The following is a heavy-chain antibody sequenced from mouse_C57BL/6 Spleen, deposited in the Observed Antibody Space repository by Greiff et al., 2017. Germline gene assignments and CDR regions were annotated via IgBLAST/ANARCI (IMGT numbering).Heavy chain of an antibody. V-gene: IGHV5-12*01. CDR1: GFTFSDYY. CDR3: ARHGARDY. Sequence: EVQLVESGGGLVQPGGSLKLSCAASGFTFSDYYMYWVRQTPEKRLEWVAYISNGGGSTYYPDTVKGRFTISRDNAKNTLYLQISRLKSEDTIMYYCARHGARDYWGQGTSVTVSS. CDR2: ISNGGGST. J-gene: IGHJ4*01.